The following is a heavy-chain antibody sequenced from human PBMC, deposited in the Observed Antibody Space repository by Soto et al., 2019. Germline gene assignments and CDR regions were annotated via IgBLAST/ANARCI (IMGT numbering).Heavy chain of an antibody. Sequence: SETLSLTCTVSGCSISSSSYYWGWIRQPPGKGLEWIGSIYYSGSTYYNPSLKSRVTISVDTSKNQFSLKLSSVTAADTAVYYCARETYYYDSSGYWYYFDYWGQGTLVTVSS. J-gene: IGHJ4*02. CDR1: GCSISSSSYY. V-gene: IGHV4-39*02. CDR3: ARETYYYDSSGYWYYFDY. D-gene: IGHD3-22*01. CDR2: IYYSGST.